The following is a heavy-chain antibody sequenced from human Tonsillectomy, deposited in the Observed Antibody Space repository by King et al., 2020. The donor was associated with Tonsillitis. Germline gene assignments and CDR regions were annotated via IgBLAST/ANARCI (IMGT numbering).Heavy chain of an antibody. V-gene: IGHV4-39*01. CDR3: ARLPAYSSSSFVFDI. Sequence: QLQESGPGVVKPSETLSLTCTVSGGSISSTAYYWGWIRQPPGKGLEWGGNIYYFNGGTYYTPSLKSRVTISVDTSKSPFSLRLSSVTAADTAVYYCARLPAYSSSSFVFDIWGQGTMVTVSS. CDR1: GGSISSTAYY. D-gene: IGHD6-6*01. J-gene: IGHJ3*02. CDR2: IYYFNGGT.